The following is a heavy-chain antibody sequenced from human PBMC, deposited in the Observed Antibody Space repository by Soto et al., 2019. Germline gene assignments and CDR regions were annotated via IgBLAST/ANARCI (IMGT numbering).Heavy chain of an antibody. V-gene: IGHV5-51*01. CDR1: GYSFTSYW. CDR2: IYPGDSDT. J-gene: IGHJ6*02. CDR3: ARLGRRGRPGGGMDV. D-gene: IGHD6-6*01. Sequence: PGESLKISCKGSGYSFTSYWIGWVRQMPGKGLEWMGIIYPGDSDTRYSPSFQGQVTISADKSISTAYLQWSSLKASDTAMYYCARLGRRGRPGGGMDVWGQGTTVTGSS.